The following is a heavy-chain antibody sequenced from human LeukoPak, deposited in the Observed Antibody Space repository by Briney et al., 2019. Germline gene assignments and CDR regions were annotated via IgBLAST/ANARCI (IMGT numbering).Heavy chain of an antibody. J-gene: IGHJ4*02. D-gene: IGHD3-22*01. CDR1: GFTFSSYR. CDR3: ASQYYYDSSGYYDRDY. CDR2: IKQDGSEK. Sequence: GGSLRLSCAASGFTFSSYRMSWVRQAPGKGLEWVANIKQDGSEKYYVDSVKGRFTISRDNAKNSLYLQMNSLRAEDTAVYYCASQYYYDSSGYYDRDYWGQGTLVTVSS. V-gene: IGHV3-7*01.